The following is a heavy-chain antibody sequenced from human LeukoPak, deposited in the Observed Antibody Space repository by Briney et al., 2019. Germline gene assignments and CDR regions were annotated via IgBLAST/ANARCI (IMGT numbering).Heavy chain of an antibody. CDR1: GYSFTSYW. D-gene: IGHD2-2*01. Sequence: GESLKISCKGSGYSFTSYWIGWVRQMPGKGLEWMGIIYPGDSDTRYSPSFQGQVAISAAKSISTAYLQWSSLKASDTAMYYCARLGHIVAVPAASSWFDPWGQGTLVTVSS. V-gene: IGHV5-51*01. J-gene: IGHJ5*02. CDR2: IYPGDSDT. CDR3: ARLGHIVAVPAASSWFDP.